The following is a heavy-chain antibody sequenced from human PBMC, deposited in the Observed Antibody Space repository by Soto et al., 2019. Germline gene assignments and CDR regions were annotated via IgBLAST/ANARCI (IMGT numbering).Heavy chain of an antibody. CDR2: INHSGST. D-gene: IGHD3-10*01. J-gene: IGHJ6*02. CDR3: ARDNYGSGGTYYYGMHV. Sequence: SETLSLSCAVYGGSFSGYYWSWIRQPPGKGLEWIGEINHSGSTNYNPSLKSRVTISVDTSKNQFSLKLSSVTAADTAVYYCARDNYGSGGTYYYGMHVWGQGTTVTVSS. V-gene: IGHV4-34*01. CDR1: GGSFSGYY.